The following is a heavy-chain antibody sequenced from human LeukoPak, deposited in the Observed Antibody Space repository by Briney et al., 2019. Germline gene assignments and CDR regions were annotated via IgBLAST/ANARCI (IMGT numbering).Heavy chain of an antibody. V-gene: IGHV3-21*01. Sequence: GGSLRLSCAGSAFTFSSYSMNWVRQAPGKGLEWVSSISGSSSDIYYADSVKGRFTISRDNAKSSLYLQMKSLRAEDTAVYYCARRGYHDYSGFDYWGQGTLVTVSS. CDR1: AFTFSSYS. D-gene: IGHD1-26*01. CDR3: ARRGYHDYSGFDY. J-gene: IGHJ4*02. CDR2: ISGSSSDI.